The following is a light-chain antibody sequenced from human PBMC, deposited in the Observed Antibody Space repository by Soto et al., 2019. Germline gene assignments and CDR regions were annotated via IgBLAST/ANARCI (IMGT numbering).Light chain of an antibody. J-gene: IGKJ5*01. Sequence: DIATSPSQQSQPATPREPASISSTPCQSLLHSNGYNYLDWYLQKPGQSPQLLIYLGSNRASGVPDRFSGSGSGTDFTLKISRVEAEDVGVYYCMQALQTPITFGQGTRLEI. CDR2: LGS. CDR1: QSLLHSNGYNY. CDR3: MQALQTPIT. V-gene: IGKV2-28*01.